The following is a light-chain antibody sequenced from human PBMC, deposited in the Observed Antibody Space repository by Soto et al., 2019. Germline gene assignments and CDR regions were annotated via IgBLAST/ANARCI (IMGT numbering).Light chain of an antibody. V-gene: IGKV1-5*03. Sequence: DIQMTQSPSSLSASVGDRVTITCRASQSITGWLTWYQQKPGTAPKLLIYKASTLKNGVPSRFSGGGSGTEFTLTINSLQPDDFATYYCQQYKSPPWTFGQGTKVEI. CDR3: QQYKSPPWT. CDR1: QSITGW. J-gene: IGKJ1*01. CDR2: KAS.